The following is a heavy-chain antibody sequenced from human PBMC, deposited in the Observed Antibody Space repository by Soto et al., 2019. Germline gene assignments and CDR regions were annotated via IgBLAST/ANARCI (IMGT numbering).Heavy chain of an antibody. CDR3: ARDHPTYSDILTGYYSGWFDP. Sequence: QVQLQESGPGLVKPSQTLSLTCTVSGGSISSGGYYWSWIRQHPGKGLEWIGYIYYSGSTYYNPSLESLVTISVDTSKNHFSLKLSSLTAADTAVYYCARDHPTYSDILTGYYSGWFDPWGQGTLVTVSS. J-gene: IGHJ5*02. V-gene: IGHV4-31*01. D-gene: IGHD3-9*01. CDR1: GGSISSGGYY. CDR2: IYYSGST.